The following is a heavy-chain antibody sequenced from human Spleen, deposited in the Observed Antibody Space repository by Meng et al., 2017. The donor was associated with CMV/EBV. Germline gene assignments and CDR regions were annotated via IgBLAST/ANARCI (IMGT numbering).Heavy chain of an antibody. J-gene: IGHJ5*02. CDR1: GDSIISSRYY. D-gene: IGHD3-3*01. V-gene: IGHV4-39*01. CDR3: ARLANLFGVISP. CDR2: GYYSGST. Sequence: SETLSLTCTVSGDSIISSRYYWGWIRQTPGKGLEWVGSGYYSGSTYYNPSLKSRGTVSVDTSKNQFSLKLRSVTAADTAMYYCARLANLFGVISPWGQGTLVTVSS.